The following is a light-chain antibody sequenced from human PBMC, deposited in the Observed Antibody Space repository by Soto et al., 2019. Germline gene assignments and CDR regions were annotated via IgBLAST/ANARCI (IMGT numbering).Light chain of an antibody. Sequence: DIVLTQSPGTLSLSPGERAILSCRASQSVVNSYLAWFQHKPGQAPRLLIHDASRRATGISDRFSGSGSGTDFTLTISRLEPEDFAVYYCQQYGDSPFTFGPVTTVDIK. J-gene: IGKJ3*01. CDR3: QQYGDSPFT. CDR2: DAS. CDR1: QSVVNSY. V-gene: IGKV3-20*01.